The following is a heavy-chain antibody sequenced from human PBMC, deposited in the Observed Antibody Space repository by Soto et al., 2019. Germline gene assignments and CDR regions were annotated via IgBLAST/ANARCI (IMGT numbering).Heavy chain of an antibody. CDR2: ISYDGSNE. J-gene: IGHJ4*02. Sequence: GGSLRLSCVSSWFTFISYAMHWVRQAPGKGLEWLALISYDGSNEYYADSVKGRFIISRDNSKNTLYLQVNSLRAEDTAMYYCTRETMTIRLYFDYWGQGALVTVSS. D-gene: IGHD3-3*01. V-gene: IGHV3-30-3*01. CDR1: WFTFISYA. CDR3: TRETMTIRLYFDY.